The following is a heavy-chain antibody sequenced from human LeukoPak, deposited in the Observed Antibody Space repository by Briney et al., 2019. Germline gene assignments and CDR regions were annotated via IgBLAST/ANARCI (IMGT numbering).Heavy chain of an antibody. V-gene: IGHV4-31*11. CDR3: ARGQPYYFDY. J-gene: IGHJ4*02. D-gene: IGHD1-14*01. CDR1: GGSISSGEYY. CDR2: IYYSGTT. Sequence: PSETLSLTCAVSGGSISSGEYYWGWIRQHPGTDLEWIGYIYYSGTTYYNPSLKSRVTISVDTSKSQFSLRLSSVTAADTAVYYCARGQPYYFDYWGQGTLVTVSS.